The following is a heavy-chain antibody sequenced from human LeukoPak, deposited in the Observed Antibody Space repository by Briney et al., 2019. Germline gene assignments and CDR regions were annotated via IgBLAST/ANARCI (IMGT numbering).Heavy chain of an antibody. Sequence: ASVKVSCKASGGTFSSYAISWVRQAPGQGLEWMGWINTNTGNPTYAQGFTGRFVFSLDTSVSTAYLQISSLKAEDTAVYYCARRRYDFWSGSQLDYWGQGTLVTVSS. V-gene: IGHV7-4-1*02. CDR1: GGTFSSYA. CDR2: INTNTGNP. J-gene: IGHJ4*02. D-gene: IGHD3-3*01. CDR3: ARRRYDFWSGSQLDY.